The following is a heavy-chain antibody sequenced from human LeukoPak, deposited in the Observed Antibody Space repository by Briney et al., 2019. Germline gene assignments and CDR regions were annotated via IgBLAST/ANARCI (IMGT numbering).Heavy chain of an antibody. CDR1: GFTFSGFA. Sequence: GGSLRLSCAASGFTFSGFAMGWVRRTPGKGLEWVSGISGSGDNTLYADSVEGRFTISRDNSKNTLYLEMNSLRAEDTAIYYCAKMKGHPLPKYYMDVWGQGTTVTVSS. D-gene: IGHD1-26*01. CDR2: ISGSGDNT. V-gene: IGHV3-23*01. CDR3: AKMKGHPLPKYYMDV. J-gene: IGHJ6*01.